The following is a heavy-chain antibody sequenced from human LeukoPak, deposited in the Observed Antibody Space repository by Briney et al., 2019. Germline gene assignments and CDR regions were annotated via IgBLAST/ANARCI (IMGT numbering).Heavy chain of an antibody. CDR2: ISYDGSNK. CDR3: ARDQVPSSSWLYYYYYGMDV. J-gene: IGHJ6*02. D-gene: IGHD6-13*01. V-gene: IGHV3-30-3*01. CDR1: GFTFSSYA. Sequence: GGSLRLSCAASGFTFSSYAMHWVRQAPGKGLEWVAVISYDGSNKYYADSVKGRFTISRDNSKNTLYLQMNSLRAEDTAVYYCARDQVPSSSWLYYYYYGMDVWGQRTTVTVSS.